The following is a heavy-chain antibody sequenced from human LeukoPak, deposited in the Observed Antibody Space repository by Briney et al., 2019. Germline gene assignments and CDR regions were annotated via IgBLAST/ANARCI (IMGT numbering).Heavy chain of an antibody. V-gene: IGHV3-15*01. D-gene: IGHD1-26*01. CDR2: IKSKTDGGTT. Sequence: GGSLRLSCAASGFTFSSYAMSWVRQAPGKGLEWVGRIKSKTDGGTTDYAAPVKGRFTISRDDSKNTLYLQMNSLKTEDTAVYYCTTDPYPIVGATFVFDYWGQGTLVTVSS. CDR1: GFTFSSYA. J-gene: IGHJ4*02. CDR3: TTDPYPIVGATFVFDY.